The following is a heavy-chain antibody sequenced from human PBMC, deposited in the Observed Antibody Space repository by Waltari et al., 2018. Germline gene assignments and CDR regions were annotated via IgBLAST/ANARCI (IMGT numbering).Heavy chain of an antibody. CDR2: IYHSGIT. CDR1: GYSISSGYY. V-gene: IGHV4-38-2*01. D-gene: IGHD3-10*01. Sequence: QVQLQESGPGLVKPSETLSLTCAVSGYSISSGYYWGWIRQPPGKGLEWIGSIYHSGITYYNSSLKSRVTISVDTSKNQFSLKLSSVTAADTAVYYCARVPQYYGSGSYFPRTDYWGQGTLVTVSS. J-gene: IGHJ4*02. CDR3: ARVPQYYGSGSYFPRTDY.